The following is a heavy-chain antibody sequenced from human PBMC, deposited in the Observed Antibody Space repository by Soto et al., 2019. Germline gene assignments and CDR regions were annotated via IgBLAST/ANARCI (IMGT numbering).Heavy chain of an antibody. Sequence: TLSPTSTIYGGSVSSDSAAWNWIRQSPSRGLEWLGGTYYRSKWYNDYAVSVKSRITINPDTSKNQFSLQLNSVTPEDTAVYYCARGDIVVVPAEDYYYYSGMDVRAEGTTVTVSS. CDR3: ARGDIVVVPAEDYYYYSGMDV. D-gene: IGHD2-2*01. CDR2: TYYRSKWYN. J-gene: IGHJ6*02. V-gene: IGHV6-1*01. CDR1: GGSVSSDSAA.